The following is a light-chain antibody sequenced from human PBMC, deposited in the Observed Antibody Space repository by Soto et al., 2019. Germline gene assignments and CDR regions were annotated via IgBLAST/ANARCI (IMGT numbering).Light chain of an antibody. J-gene: IGLJ2*01. CDR3: SSYTSSSTPYVV. CDR2: DVS. V-gene: IGLV2-14*01. Sequence: QSALTQPASVSGSPGQSITISCTGTSSDVGGYNYVSWYQQHPGKAPKLMIYDVSNQPSGVSNRFSGSKSGNTASLTISGLQAEDEADYYCSSYTSSSTPYVVFGGGTKVTVL. CDR1: SSDVGGYNY.